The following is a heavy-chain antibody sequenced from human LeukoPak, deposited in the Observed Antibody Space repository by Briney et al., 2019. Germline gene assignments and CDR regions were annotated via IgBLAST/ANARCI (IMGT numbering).Heavy chain of an antibody. CDR2: IIPILGIA. V-gene: IGHV1-69*04. CDR1: GGTFSSYA. D-gene: IGHD6-13*01. Sequence: GSSVKVSCKASGGTFSSYAISRVRPAPGQGLAWMGRIIPILGIANYAQKFQGRVTLTADKSTSTAYMELISLRSEGTAVYCCATHILYSSSWYDRLDYWGQGTLVTVSS. J-gene: IGHJ4*02. CDR3: ATHILYSSSWYDRLDY.